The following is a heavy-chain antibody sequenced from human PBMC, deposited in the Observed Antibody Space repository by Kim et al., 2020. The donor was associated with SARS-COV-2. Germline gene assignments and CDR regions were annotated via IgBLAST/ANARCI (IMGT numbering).Heavy chain of an antibody. CDR2: ISSYTGNT. Sequence: ASVKVSCKSSGYSFNKLGISWVRQAPGQGLEWMGWISSYTGNTNYTKKFQGRVTMTTDTSTNTAYMDLRSLTSDDTAVYYCAGAGSGWYNYFDYWGQVTLVAVSS. D-gene: IGHD6-19*01. CDR3: AGAGSGWYNYFDY. J-gene: IGHJ4*02. CDR1: GYSFNKLG. V-gene: IGHV1-18*01.